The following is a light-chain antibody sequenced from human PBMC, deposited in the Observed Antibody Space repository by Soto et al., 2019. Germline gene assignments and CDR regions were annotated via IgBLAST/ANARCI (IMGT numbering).Light chain of an antibody. CDR3: QQYHNWPA. J-gene: IGKJ1*01. CDR1: QSVFSS. V-gene: IGKV3-15*01. CDR2: GAA. Sequence: EIVMTQSPDTLSLSPGERATLSCRASQSVFSSLAWYQQKPGQAPRLLIYGAATRATGIPARFSGSGSGTEFTLTISSLQSEDFAVYYCQQYHNWPAFGQGTKVEIK.